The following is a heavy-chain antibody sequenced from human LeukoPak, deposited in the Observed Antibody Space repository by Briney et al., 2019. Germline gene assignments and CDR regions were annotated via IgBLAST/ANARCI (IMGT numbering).Heavy chain of an antibody. CDR1: GFTFSNAW. D-gene: IGHD2-21*01. V-gene: IGHV3-15*01. J-gene: IGHJ4*02. CDR3: TTTTVGIGH. Sequence: GGSLRLSCAASGFTFSNAWMSWVRQAPGKGLEWFGRIKSKTDGGTTDYAAPVKGRFTISRDDSKNTLYLQMNSLKTEDTAVYYCTTTTVGIGHWGQGTLVTVSS. CDR2: IKSKTDGGTT.